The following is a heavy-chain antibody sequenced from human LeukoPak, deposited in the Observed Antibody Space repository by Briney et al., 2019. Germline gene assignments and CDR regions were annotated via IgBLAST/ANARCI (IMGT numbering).Heavy chain of an antibody. V-gene: IGHV3-30*01. CDR3: ARPRVQQLVHTAWFDP. Sequence: GGSLRLSCAASGFTFSSYAMHWVRQAPGKGLEWVAVISYDGSNKYYADSVKGRFTISRDNSKNTLYLQMNSLRAEDTAVYYCARPRVQQLVHTAWFDPWGQGTLVTVSS. CDR2: ISYDGSNK. J-gene: IGHJ5*02. CDR1: GFTFSSYA. D-gene: IGHD6-13*01.